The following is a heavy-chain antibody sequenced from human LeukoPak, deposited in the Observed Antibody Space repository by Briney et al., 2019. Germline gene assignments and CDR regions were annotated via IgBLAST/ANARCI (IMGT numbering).Heavy chain of an antibody. CDR1: GFTFSSYA. J-gene: IGHJ5*02. V-gene: IGHV3-23*01. CDR2: ISGSGGST. D-gene: IGHD5-24*01. CDR3: ARDREGYKVNWFHP. Sequence: GGSLRLSCAASGFTFSSYAMSWVRQAPGKGLEWVSAISGSGGSTYYADSVKGRFTISRDNSKNTVYLQMNSVRVDDTATYYCARDREGYKVNWFHPWGQGTLVAVSS.